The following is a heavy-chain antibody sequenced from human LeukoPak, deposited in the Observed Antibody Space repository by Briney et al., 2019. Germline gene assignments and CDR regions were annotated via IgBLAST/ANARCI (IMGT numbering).Heavy chain of an antibody. J-gene: IGHJ4*02. CDR2: ITSDSNTI. CDR3: ARDRMGGSFDY. V-gene: IGHV3-48*01. Sequence: GGSLRLSCAASGFAFSTYAMNWVRQAPGKGLEWVSFITSDSNTIYYADSMKGRFTISRDNAENSLYLQMNSLSAEDTAVYYCARDRMGGSFDYWGQGALVTVSS. D-gene: IGHD2-15*01. CDR1: GFAFSTYA.